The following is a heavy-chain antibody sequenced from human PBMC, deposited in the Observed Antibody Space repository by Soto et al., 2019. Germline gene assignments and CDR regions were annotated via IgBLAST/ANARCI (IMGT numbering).Heavy chain of an antibody. CDR2: IYSSGNI. J-gene: IGHJ6*02. V-gene: IGHV3-53*01. CDR1: GFIVRSNY. Sequence: EVQLVESGGGLIQPGGSLRLSCAASGFIVRSNYMTWVRQAPGKGLEWGSVIYSSGNIYYPDSVKGRFTTSRDNSQNTCFLQMNSLRAEDTAVYYCARDSGMIRGNYGMDVWGQGTTVIVSS. D-gene: IGHD3-10*01. CDR3: ARDSGMIRGNYGMDV.